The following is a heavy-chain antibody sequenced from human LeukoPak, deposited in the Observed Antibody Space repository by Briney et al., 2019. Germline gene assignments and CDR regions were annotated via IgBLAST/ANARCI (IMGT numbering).Heavy chain of an antibody. J-gene: IGHJ6*03. D-gene: IGHD1-26*01. Sequence: ASVKVSCKASGYTFTSYDINWVRQAPGQGLEWMGIINPSGGSTSYAQKFQGRVTITADKSTSTAYMELSSLRSEDTAVYYCARCYYPSYYYYYYMDVGGKGTTVTVSS. CDR3: ARCYYPSYYYYYYMDV. V-gene: IGHV1-46*01. CDR2: INPSGGST. CDR1: GYTFTSYD.